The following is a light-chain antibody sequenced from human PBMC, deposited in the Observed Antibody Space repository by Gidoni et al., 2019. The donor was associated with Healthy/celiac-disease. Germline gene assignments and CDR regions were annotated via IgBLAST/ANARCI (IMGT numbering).Light chain of an antibody. V-gene: IGKV3-11*01. J-gene: IGKJ2*01. Sequence: ELVLTQSPATLSLSPGERATLSCRASQSVSSYLAWYQQKPGQAPRLLIYDASNMATGIPARFSGSGSGTNFTLTISSLEPEDFAVYYCQRDTFGQGTKLEIK. CDR2: DAS. CDR3: QRDT. CDR1: QSVSSY.